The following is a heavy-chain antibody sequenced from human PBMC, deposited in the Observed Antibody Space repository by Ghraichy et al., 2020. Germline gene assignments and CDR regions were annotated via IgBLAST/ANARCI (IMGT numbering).Heavy chain of an antibody. J-gene: IGHJ4*02. CDR3: ARENWGLTLPDY. CDR1: GYSISSGYN. Sequence: SETLSLTCAVSGYSISSGYNWAWIRQPPGTGLEWIRSIYHSGSTFYNPSLKSRITISVDTSNNQFSLDLTSVTAADTAVYYCARENWGLTLPDYWGQGTLVTVSS. V-gene: IGHV4-38-2*02. D-gene: IGHD3-10*01. CDR2: IYHSGST.